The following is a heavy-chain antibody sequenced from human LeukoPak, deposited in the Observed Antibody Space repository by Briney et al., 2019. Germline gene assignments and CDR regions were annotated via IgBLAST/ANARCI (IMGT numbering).Heavy chain of an antibody. Sequence: SGTLSLTCTVSGDSINSLDLWSWVRQPPGKGLEWIGEMYLSGTTHSNPSVKSRVTISIDKSKNQFFLNLSSVTAADTAVYYCAGLVGRYSSGLYYYYFDYWGQRTLVTVSS. J-gene: IGHJ4*02. CDR1: GDSINSLDL. CDR2: MYLSGTT. V-gene: IGHV4-4*02. D-gene: IGHD3-22*01. CDR3: AGLVGRYSSGLYYYYFDY.